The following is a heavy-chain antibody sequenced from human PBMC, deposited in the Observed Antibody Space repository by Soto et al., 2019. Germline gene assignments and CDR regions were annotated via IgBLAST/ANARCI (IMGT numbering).Heavy chain of an antibody. J-gene: IGHJ6*02. D-gene: IGHD1-7*01. V-gene: IGHV3-30-3*01. CDR2: VSTDVNNK. CDR3: ARGNLDV. CDR1: GFTFSLFT. Sequence: QVQLRESGGGVVQPGRSLRLSCAASGFTFSLFTLHWVRQPPGKGLDWVAVVSTDVNNKFYASSVKGRFTISRDNSKNTMYLQMNNLSPEDTAVYHCARGNLDVWGQGTTVTVSS.